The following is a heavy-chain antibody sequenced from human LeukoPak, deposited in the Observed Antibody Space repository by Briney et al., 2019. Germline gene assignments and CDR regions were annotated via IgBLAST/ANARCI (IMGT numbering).Heavy chain of an antibody. V-gene: IGHV3-53*01. CDR1: EFTVSSNY. Sequence: PGGSLRLSCVASEFTVSSNYMSWVRQAPGKGLEWVSTIYSGGGTYYADSVKGRFTISRDNSRNTLYLQMNSLRAEDTAVYYCARDRDYYDSSGYHYWGQGTLVTVSS. CDR2: IYSGGGT. CDR3: ARDRDYYDSSGYHY. D-gene: IGHD3-22*01. J-gene: IGHJ4*02.